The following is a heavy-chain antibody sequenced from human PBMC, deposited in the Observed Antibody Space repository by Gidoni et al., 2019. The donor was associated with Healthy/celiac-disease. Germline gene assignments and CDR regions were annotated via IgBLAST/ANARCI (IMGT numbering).Heavy chain of an antibody. V-gene: IGHV3-30-3*01. CDR1: GFPFSSYA. Sequence: QVQLVESGGGVVQPGRSLRLSCAASGFPFSSYAMHWVRQAPGKGLEWVAVISYDGSNKYYADSVKGRFTISRDNSKNTLYLQMNSLRAEDTAVYYCARDGGSGWYGDYWGQGTLVTVSS. D-gene: IGHD6-19*01. CDR2: ISYDGSNK. J-gene: IGHJ4*02. CDR3: ARDGGSGWYGDY.